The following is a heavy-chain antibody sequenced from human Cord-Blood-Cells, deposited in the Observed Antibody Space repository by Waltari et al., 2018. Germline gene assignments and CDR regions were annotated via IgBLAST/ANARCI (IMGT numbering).Heavy chain of an antibody. CDR3: ARLLVTMVQGVIIYYYGMDV. CDR1: GYSFTSYW. V-gene: IGHV5-51*01. D-gene: IGHD3-10*01. Sequence: EVQLVQSGAEVKQPGESLTIACKGSGYSFTSYWMGWVRQMPWEGLAWMGIIYPGDSDTRYSPSFQGQVTIAADKSISTAYLQWSSLKASDTAMYYWARLLVTMVQGVIIYYYGMDVWGQGTTVTVSS. CDR2: IYPGDSDT. J-gene: IGHJ6*02.